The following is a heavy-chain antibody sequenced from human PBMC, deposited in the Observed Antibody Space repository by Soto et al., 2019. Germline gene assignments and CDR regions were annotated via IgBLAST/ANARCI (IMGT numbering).Heavy chain of an antibody. CDR3: ARGPAFDYSSGWDRYYYYYMDV. J-gene: IGHJ6*03. V-gene: IGHV4-34*01. Sequence: QVQLQQWGAGLLKPSETLSLTCAVYGGSFSGYYWSWIRQPPGKGLEWIGEINHSGRTNYNPSLKSRVTISVDTSKNQFSLKLSSVTAADTALYYCARGPAFDYSSGWDRYYYYYMDVWGKGTTVTVAS. D-gene: IGHD6-19*01. CDR1: GGSFSGYY. CDR2: INHSGRT.